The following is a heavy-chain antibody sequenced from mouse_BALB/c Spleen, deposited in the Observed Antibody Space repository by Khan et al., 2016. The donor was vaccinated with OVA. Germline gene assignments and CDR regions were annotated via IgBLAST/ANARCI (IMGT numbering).Heavy chain of an antibody. Sequence: QVQLQQPGAELVKPGAPVKLSCKASGYTFTSYWMNWVKQRPGRGLEWIGRIDPSDSETHYNQKFKDKATLTVDKSSSTAYIQLSSLTSEDSAVYYCARGFYGSSYESAYWGQGTLVTVSA. CDR1: GYTFTSYW. CDR3: ARGFYGSSYESAY. J-gene: IGHJ3*01. D-gene: IGHD1-1*01. V-gene: IGHV1-69*02. CDR2: IDPSDSET.